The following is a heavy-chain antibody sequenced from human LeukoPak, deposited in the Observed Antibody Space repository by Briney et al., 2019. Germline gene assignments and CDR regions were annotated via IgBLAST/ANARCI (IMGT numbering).Heavy chain of an antibody. CDR1: GFTFSSYA. D-gene: IGHD4-23*01. Sequence: PGGSLRLSCAASGFTFSSYAMSWVRQAPGKGLEWVSSISSSSSYIYYADSVKGRFTISRDNAKNSLYLQMNSLRAEDTAVYYCARDHYGGNSVVLDYWGQGTLVTVSS. CDR3: ARDHYGGNSVVLDY. CDR2: ISSSSSYI. J-gene: IGHJ4*02. V-gene: IGHV3-21*01.